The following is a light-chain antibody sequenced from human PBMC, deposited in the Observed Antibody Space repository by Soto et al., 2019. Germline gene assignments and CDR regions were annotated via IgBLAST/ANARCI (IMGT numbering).Light chain of an antibody. V-gene: IGKV3-15*01. CDR3: QQYNKGWA. CDR1: QSVSSN. J-gene: IGKJ1*01. Sequence: EIVMTQSPVTLSVPPGERATLSCRASQSVSSNLAWYQQKPGQAPRLRIYGASTRATGIPARFSGSGSGTEFTLTISSLQSEDFAVYYCQQYNKGWAFGQGTKVEIK. CDR2: GAS.